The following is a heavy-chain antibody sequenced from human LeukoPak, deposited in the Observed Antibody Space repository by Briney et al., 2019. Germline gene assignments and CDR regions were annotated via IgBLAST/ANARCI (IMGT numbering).Heavy chain of an antibody. V-gene: IGHV1-46*03. Sequence: ASVKVSCKASGYTFTSYYMHWVRQAPGQGLEWMGIINPSGGSTSYAQKFQGRVTMTRDTSTSTVYMELSSLRSEDTAAYYCARSRGITIFGVVIPQPLDVWGKGTTVTVSS. CDR3: ARSRGITIFGVVIPQPLDV. J-gene: IGHJ6*04. CDR2: INPSGGST. CDR1: GYTFTSYY. D-gene: IGHD3-3*01.